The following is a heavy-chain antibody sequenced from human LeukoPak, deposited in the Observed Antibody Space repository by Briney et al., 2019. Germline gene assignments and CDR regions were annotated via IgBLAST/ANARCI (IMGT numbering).Heavy chain of an antibody. CDR3: ARHVVAVGFDY. CDR1: GFTFSTYA. Sequence: GSLRLSCAASGFTFSTYAMSWVRQAPGRGLEWVSAISVTGGSTYSADSVKGRFTISRDNAKNSLYLQMNSLRAEDTAVYYCARHVVAVGFDYWGQGTLVTVSS. J-gene: IGHJ4*02. D-gene: IGHD3-22*01. CDR2: ISVTGGST. V-gene: IGHV3-23*01.